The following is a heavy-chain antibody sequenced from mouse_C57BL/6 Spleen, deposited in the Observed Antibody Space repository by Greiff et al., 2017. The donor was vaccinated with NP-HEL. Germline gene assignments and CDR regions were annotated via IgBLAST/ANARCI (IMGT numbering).Heavy chain of an antibody. J-gene: IGHJ3*01. D-gene: IGHD2-2*01. CDR3: ARSVYYGYDGFAY. CDR2: IYPGDGDT. V-gene: IGHV1-82*01. Sequence: QVQLKQSGPELVKPGASVKISCKASGYAFSSSWMNWVKQRPGKGLEWIGRIYPGDGDTNYNGKFKGKATLTADKSSSTAYMQLSSLTSEDSAVYFCARSVYYGYDGFAYWGQGTLVTVSA. CDR1: GYAFSSSW.